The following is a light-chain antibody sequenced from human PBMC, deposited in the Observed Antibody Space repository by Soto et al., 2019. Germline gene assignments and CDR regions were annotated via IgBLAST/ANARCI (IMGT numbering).Light chain of an antibody. J-gene: IGLJ2*01. Sequence: QSVLTQPASVSGSPGQSITISCTGTSSDVGSYNLVSWYQQRPGKAPKLMIYEVSKRPSGVSNRFSGSKSGNTASLTISGLQAEVEADYYCCSYAGRSTGVFGGGTKLAVL. CDR1: SSDVGSYNL. CDR3: CSYAGRSTGV. CDR2: EVS. V-gene: IGLV2-23*02.